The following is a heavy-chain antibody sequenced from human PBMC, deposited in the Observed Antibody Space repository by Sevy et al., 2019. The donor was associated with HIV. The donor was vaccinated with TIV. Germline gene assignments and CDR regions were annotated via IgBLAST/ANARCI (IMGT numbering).Heavy chain of an antibody. D-gene: IGHD6-13*01. V-gene: IGHV1-8*01. CDR3: ARTEPGIAAYGMDV. CDR2: MNPNSGNT. J-gene: IGHJ6*02. CDR1: GYTFTSYD. Sequence: ASVKVSCKASGYTFTSYDINWVRQATGQGLEWMGWMNPNSGNTGYAQKFQGRVTMTRNTSISTAYMELSSLRSEDTAVYYCARTEPGIAAYGMDVWGQVTTVTVSS.